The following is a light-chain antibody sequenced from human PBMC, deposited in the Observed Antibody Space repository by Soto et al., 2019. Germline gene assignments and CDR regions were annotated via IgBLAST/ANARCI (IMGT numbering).Light chain of an antibody. CDR2: DAS. V-gene: IGKV3-11*01. CDR1: QSVSSN. J-gene: IGKJ2*01. Sequence: EIVLTQSPATLSLSPGERATLSCRASQSVSSNLAWYQQKPGQAPRLLIYDASNRATGIPARFSGSGSGTDFTLTISRLEPEDFAVYYCQQRGNWPRTFGQGTKLEIK. CDR3: QQRGNWPRT.